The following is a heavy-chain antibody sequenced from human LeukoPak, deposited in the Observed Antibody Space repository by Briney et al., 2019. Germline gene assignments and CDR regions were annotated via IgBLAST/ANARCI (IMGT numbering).Heavy chain of an antibody. V-gene: IGHV3-23*01. J-gene: IGHJ1*01. CDR2: ISGSGGST. Sequence: GGSLRLSCAASGFTFSKYAMSWARQVPEKGLEWVSGISGSGGSTYYADSVKGRFTISRDSSKNTLHLQMDSLRAEDTAVYYCAKEPLPQHWGQGTLVTVSS. CDR1: GFTFSKYA. CDR3: AKEPLPQH.